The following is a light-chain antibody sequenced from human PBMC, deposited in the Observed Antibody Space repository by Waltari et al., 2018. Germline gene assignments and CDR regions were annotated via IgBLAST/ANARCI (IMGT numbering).Light chain of an antibody. J-gene: IGLJ2*01. CDR1: SSDIGVYNF. V-gene: IGLV2-14*03. Sequence: QSALTQPASVTGSPGQSVTISCTGTSSDIGVYNFFSWYQQPPGKAPKLMIYDVTNRPSGVSDRFSASKSGNTASLTISGLQAEDEGDYYCSSYTSSSTVVFGGGTKLTVL. CDR3: SSYTSSSTVV. CDR2: DVT.